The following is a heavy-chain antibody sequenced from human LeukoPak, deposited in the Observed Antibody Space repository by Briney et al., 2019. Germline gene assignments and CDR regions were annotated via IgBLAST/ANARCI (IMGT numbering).Heavy chain of an antibody. V-gene: IGHV3-64*01. D-gene: IGHD3-10*01. Sequence: GGSLRLSYAASGFTFSSYAMHWVRQAPGKGLEYVSAISNTGGNLHYGSSVQGRFTISRDNSKNTLYLQMGSLRTEDMAVYYCARANGSGNYYNIYFQHWGQGTLVTVSS. J-gene: IGHJ1*01. CDR2: ISNTGGNL. CDR3: ARANGSGNYYNIYFQH. CDR1: GFTFSSYA.